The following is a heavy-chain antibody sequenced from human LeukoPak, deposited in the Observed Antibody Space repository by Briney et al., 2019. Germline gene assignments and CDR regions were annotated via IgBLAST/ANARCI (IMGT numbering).Heavy chain of an antibody. D-gene: IGHD6-19*01. CDR1: GFTFSSYT. Sequence: GGSLRLSCAASGFTFSSYTMTWVRQAPGKGLEWVSTIGGSASGTFYADSVKGRFTISRDNSKNTLYLQMNSLRPEDTAVYYCAKDRSSSGWYYFDYWGQGTLVTVSS. V-gene: IGHV3-23*01. J-gene: IGHJ4*02. CDR2: IGGSASGT. CDR3: AKDRSSSGWYYFDY.